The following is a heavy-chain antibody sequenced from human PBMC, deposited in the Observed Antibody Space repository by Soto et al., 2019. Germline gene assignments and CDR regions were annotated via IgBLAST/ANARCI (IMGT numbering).Heavy chain of an antibody. CDR2: IYYSGST. V-gene: IGHV4-31*03. D-gene: IGHD3-22*01. CDR1: GGSISSGGYY. CDR3: ARDYYSLPGAPALSCNDSSSGGFYP. J-gene: IGHJ5*02. Sequence: SETLSLTCTVSGGSISSGGYYWSWIRQHPGKGLEWIGYIYYSGSTYYNPSLKSRVTISVDTSKNQFSLKLSSVTAADTAVYYCARDYYSLPGAPALSCNDSSSGGFYPFCQGNLVTVS.